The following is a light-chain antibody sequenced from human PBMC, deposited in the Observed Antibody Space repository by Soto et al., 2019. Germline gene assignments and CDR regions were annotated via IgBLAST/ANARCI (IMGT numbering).Light chain of an antibody. CDR2: SAS. J-gene: IGKJ1*01. V-gene: IGKV1-16*02. CDR3: QQYNTSPRT. CDR1: QGINNN. Sequence: DIHMTQSPSSLSASVGNIFTIACRASQGINNNLAWFQQKPGKAPRSLIYSASSLQSGVPSKLSGSGYGTDFTITISSMQNEDFETYYCQQYNTSPRTFGLGTKVDIK.